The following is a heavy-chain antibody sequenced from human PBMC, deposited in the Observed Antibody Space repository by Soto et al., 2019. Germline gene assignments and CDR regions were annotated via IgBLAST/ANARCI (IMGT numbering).Heavy chain of an antibody. CDR2: IYYSGST. CDR3: ARTYYYGSGSSDY. V-gene: IGHV4-30-4*01. D-gene: IGHD3-10*01. J-gene: IGHJ4*02. Sequence: SETLSLTCTVSGGSISSGDYYWSWIRQPPGKGLEWIGYIYYSGSTSYNPSLKSRVTISVDTSKNQFSLKLSSVTAADTAVYYCARTYYYGSGSSDYWGQGTLVTVSS. CDR1: GGSISSGDYY.